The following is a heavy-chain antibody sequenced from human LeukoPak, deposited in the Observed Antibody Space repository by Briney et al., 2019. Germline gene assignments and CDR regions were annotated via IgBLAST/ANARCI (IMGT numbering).Heavy chain of an antibody. CDR3: AKDLFSGNGCRLDY. J-gene: IGHJ4*02. CDR2: ISGSAGRT. D-gene: IGHD2-8*01. V-gene: IGHV3-23*01. Sequence: GSLRLSCAASGFTFSSYAMSWVRQAPGKGLEWVSGISGSAGRTFYADSVKGRFTISRDNAKNTLYLQMNSLRAEDTALYYCAKDLFSGNGCRLDYWGQGTLVTVSS. CDR1: GFTFSSYA.